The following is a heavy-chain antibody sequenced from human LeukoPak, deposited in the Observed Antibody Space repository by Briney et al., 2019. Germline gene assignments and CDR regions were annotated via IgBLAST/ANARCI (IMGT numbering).Heavy chain of an antibody. Sequence: SETLSLTCTVSGDSISTYYWNWIRQSPEKGLEWIGHIHYTGNTNYNPSLKSRVTISVDTSKNQFSLKLSSVTAADTAVYYCARSWGATLPPGYWGQGTLVTVSS. CDR2: IHYTGNT. J-gene: IGHJ4*02. CDR3: ARSWGATLPPGY. D-gene: IGHD3-16*01. CDR1: GDSISTYY. V-gene: IGHV4-59*08.